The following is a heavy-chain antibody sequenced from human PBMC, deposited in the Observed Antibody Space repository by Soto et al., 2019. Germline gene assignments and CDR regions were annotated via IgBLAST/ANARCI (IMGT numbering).Heavy chain of an antibody. CDR2: ISYDGSNK. Sequence: ESGGGVVQPGRSLRLSCAASGFTFSSYAMHWVRQAPGKGLEWVAVISYDGSNKYYADSVKGRFTISRDNSKNTLYLQMNSLRAEDTAVYYCARDEYYFDYWGQGTLVTVSS. CDR1: GFTFSSYA. J-gene: IGHJ4*02. CDR3: ARDEYYFDY. V-gene: IGHV3-30-3*01.